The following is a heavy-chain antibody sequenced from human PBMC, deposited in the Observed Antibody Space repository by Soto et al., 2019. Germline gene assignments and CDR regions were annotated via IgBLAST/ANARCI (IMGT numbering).Heavy chain of an antibody. CDR2: IYKSATT. CDR1: GDSISNLDYF. V-gene: IGHV4-30-4*01. J-gene: IGHJ5*01. CDR3: ARGRYCLTGRCFPNWFDS. Sequence: SETLSLTCSVSGDSISNLDYFWAWIRQPPGQALEYIGYIYKSATTYYNPSFESRVAISVDTSKSQFSLNVTSVTAADTAVYFCARGRYCLTGRCFPNWFDSWGQGAPVTVS. D-gene: IGHD7-27*01.